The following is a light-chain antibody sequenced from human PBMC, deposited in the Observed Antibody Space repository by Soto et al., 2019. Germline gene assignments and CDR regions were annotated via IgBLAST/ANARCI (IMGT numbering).Light chain of an antibody. Sequence: QSALTQPASVSGSPGQSITISCTGTSSDVGGYKYVSWYQHHPGKAPKLMIYEVSHRPSGVSNRFSGSKSGNTASLTISGLRADDEGDYFCSSYTSSSPVVFGGGTKLTVL. CDR1: SSDVGGYKY. V-gene: IGLV2-14*01. J-gene: IGLJ2*01. CDR2: EVS. CDR3: SSYTSSSPVV.